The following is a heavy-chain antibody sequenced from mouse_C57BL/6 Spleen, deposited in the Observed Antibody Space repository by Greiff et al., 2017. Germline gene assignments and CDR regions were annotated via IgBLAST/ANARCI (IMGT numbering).Heavy chain of an antibody. V-gene: IGHV1-52*01. CDR3: TRFGNYWYFDV. CDR2: IDPSASET. Sequence: QVQLQQPGAELVRPGSSVKLSCKASGYTFTSCWMHWVKQRPIQGLEWIGNIDPSASETHYNQKFKDKATVTVDKSSSTAYMQLSSLTSEDSADYYCTRFGNYWYFDVWGTGTTVTVSS. CDR1: GYTFTSCW. J-gene: IGHJ1*03. D-gene: IGHD2-1*01.